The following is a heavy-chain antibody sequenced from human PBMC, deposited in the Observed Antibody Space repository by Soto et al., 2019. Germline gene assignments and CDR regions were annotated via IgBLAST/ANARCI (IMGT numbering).Heavy chain of an antibody. J-gene: IGHJ4*02. CDR2: IYYSGST. V-gene: IGHV4-30-4*08. CDR1: GGPISSYY. D-gene: IGHD5-12*01. Sequence: PSETLSLTCTVSGGPISSYYWSWIRQPPGKGLEWIGYIYYSGSTYYNPSLKSRVTISVDTSKNQFSLKLSSVTAADTAVYYCARVSGYDSRTYWGQGTLVTVSS. CDR3: ARVSGYDSRTY.